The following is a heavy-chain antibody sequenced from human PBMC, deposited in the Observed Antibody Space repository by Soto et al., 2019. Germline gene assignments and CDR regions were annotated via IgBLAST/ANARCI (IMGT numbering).Heavy chain of an antibody. CDR1: GFTLRTYT. CDR2: ISSSSSYI. D-gene: IGHD6-13*01. CDR3: ARTYSSSWSPFDY. J-gene: IGHJ4*02. Sequence: PGGSLRLSCAGSGFTLRTYTMNWVRQAPGKGLEWVSSISSSSSYIYYADSVKGRFTISRDTSKNQFSLKLSSVTAADTAVYYCARTYSSSWSPFDYWGQGTLVTVSS. V-gene: IGHV3-21*01.